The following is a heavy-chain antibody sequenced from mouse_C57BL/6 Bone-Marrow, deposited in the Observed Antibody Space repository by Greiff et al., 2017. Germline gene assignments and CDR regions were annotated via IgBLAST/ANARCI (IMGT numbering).Heavy chain of an antibody. CDR2: IYPRAGST. V-gene: IGHV1-85*01. Sequence: QVQLKESGPELVKPGASVKLSCKASGYTFTSYDINWVKQRPGQGLAWIGWIYPRAGSTKYNEKFKGKATLTVDTSSSTTYMELHSLTSEDSAVYYCTTTTVVATDYWGQGTTLTVSS. CDR1: GYTFTSYD. D-gene: IGHD1-1*01. J-gene: IGHJ2*01. CDR3: TTTTVVATDY.